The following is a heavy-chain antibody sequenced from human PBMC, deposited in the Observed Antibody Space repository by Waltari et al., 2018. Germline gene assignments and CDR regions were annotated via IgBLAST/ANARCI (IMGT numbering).Heavy chain of an antibody. V-gene: IGHV4-59*08. J-gene: IGHJ6*03. CDR3: ARRIAAAGTRDYYYYMDV. CDR2: IYYSGST. Sequence: QVQLQASGPGLVKPSETLSLPCTVSGGSISSYYWSWIRQPPGKGLEWIGYIYYSGSTNYNPSLKSRVTISVDTSKNQFSLKLSSVTAADTAVYYCARRIAAAGTRDYYYYMDVWGKGTTVTISS. D-gene: IGHD6-13*01. CDR1: GGSISSYY.